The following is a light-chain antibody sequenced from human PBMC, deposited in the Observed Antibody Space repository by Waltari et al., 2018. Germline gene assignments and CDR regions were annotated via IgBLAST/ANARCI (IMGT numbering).Light chain of an antibody. CDR3: QHYGGSPKYT. V-gene: IGKV3-20*01. J-gene: IGKJ2*01. CDR2: GIS. Sequence: EIVLTQSPGTLSLSPGDRSTFSYRASQGVNNNYLAWYQAKPGQAPRLHIYGISRRATGVPDRFSGGGSGTDFTLTISRLEPEDFAVYYCQHYGGSPKYTFDQGTKLEIK. CDR1: QGVNNNY.